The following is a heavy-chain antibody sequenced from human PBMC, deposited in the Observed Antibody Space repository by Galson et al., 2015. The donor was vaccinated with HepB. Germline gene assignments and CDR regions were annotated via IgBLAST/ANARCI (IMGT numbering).Heavy chain of an antibody. J-gene: IGHJ5*02. D-gene: IGHD4-11*01. Sequence: SLRLSCAASGFTFSDYYMSWIRQAPGKGLEWISYLTSSGTTMYHADSVKGRFTISRDNAENSLYLQMNSLRAEDTAVYYCARDHTNYFSLVSEVSYFDPWGQGTLVTVSS. V-gene: IGHV3-11*01. CDR1: GFTFSDYY. CDR3: ARDHTNYFSLVSEVSYFDP. CDR2: LTSSGTTM.